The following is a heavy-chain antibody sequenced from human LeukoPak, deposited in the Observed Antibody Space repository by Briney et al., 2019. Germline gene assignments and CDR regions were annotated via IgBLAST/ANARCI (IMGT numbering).Heavy chain of an antibody. J-gene: IGHJ4*02. V-gene: IGHV4-31*03. Sequence: SETLSLTCSVSGGSIGGTGSYWTWIRQQPVKDLDWIGYIYSTGSTSFNPSLRSRLSMSVDTSANQFSLRLSSVTAADRGVYFCARQRGYDSGGTGSFDSWGQGILVTVSS. D-gene: IGHD6-19*01. CDR1: GGSIGGTGSY. CDR2: IYSTGST. CDR3: ARQRGYDSGGTGSFDS.